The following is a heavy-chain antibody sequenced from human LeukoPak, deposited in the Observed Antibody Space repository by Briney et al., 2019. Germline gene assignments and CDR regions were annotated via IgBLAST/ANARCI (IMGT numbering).Heavy chain of an antibody. CDR2: IYYSGST. Sequence: SETLSLTCTVSGGSLNSCNYYWSWIRQPPGQERVWNGYIYYSGSTNYNPSLQSRVTISVDTSKNQFSLKLSSVTAADTAVYYCARGFGSGWYPYYYCGMDVWGQGTTVTVSS. J-gene: IGHJ6*02. CDR3: ARGFGSGWYPYYYCGMDV. CDR1: GGSLNSCNYY. D-gene: IGHD6-19*01. V-gene: IGHV4-61*01.